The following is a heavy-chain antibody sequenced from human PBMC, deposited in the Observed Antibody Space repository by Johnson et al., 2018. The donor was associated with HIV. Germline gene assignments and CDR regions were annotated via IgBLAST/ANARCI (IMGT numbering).Heavy chain of an antibody. Sequence: QVQLVESGGGLIQPGGSLRLSCAASGFTVSSNYMSWVRLAPGKGLEWVSYIDSSGSGIYYADSVKGRFTISRDNAKNSLYLQMHGLRAEDTAVYYCARDGGVAAAVGVVAFDIWGQGTMVTVSS. CDR1: GFTVSSNY. D-gene: IGHD6-13*01. J-gene: IGHJ3*02. CDR2: IDSSGSGI. V-gene: IGHV3-11*04. CDR3: ARDGGVAAAVGVVAFDI.